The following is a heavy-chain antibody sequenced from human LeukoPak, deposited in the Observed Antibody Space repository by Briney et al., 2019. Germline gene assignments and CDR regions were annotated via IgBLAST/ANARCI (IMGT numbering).Heavy chain of an antibody. D-gene: IGHD2-2*02. CDR3: ARVRTPNARNCSSTSCYRDNWFDP. V-gene: IGHV1-2*06. CDR1: GYTFTGYY. Sequence: ASVKVSCKASGYTFTGYYMHWVRRAPGQGREWMGRINPNSGGTNYAQKFQGRVTMTRDTSISTAYMELSRLRSDDTAVYYCARVRTPNARNCSSTSCYRDNWFDPWGQGTLVTVSS. J-gene: IGHJ5*02. CDR2: INPNSGGT.